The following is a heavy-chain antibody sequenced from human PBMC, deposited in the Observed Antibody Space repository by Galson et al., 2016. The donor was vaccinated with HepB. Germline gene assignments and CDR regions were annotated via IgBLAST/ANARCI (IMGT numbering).Heavy chain of an antibody. J-gene: IGHJ4*02. Sequence: SLRLSCAASGLTFSDYAMDWVRQAPGKGPEWVSDISGSADSTHYADSVKGRFTISRDNSKNTFYLQMNTLSVEDTAIYFCARLPVSAPDANAGFYSWGQGTLVTVSS. CDR3: ARLPVSAPDANAGFYS. CDR1: GLTFSDYA. CDR2: ISGSADST. V-gene: IGHV3-23*01. D-gene: IGHD6-13*01.